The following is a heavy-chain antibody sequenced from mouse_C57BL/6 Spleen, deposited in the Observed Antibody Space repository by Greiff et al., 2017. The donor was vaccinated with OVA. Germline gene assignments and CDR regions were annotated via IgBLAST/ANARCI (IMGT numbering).Heavy chain of an antibody. Sequence: VQLQQSGPELVKPGASVKISCKASGYPFTDYYMNWVKQSHGKSLEWIGDINPNNGGTSYNQKFKGKATLTVDKSSSTAYMELRSLTSEDSAVYYCARWDYLAYWGQGTLVTVSA. CDR1: GYPFTDYY. V-gene: IGHV1-26*01. CDR3: ARWDYLAY. CDR2: INPNNGGT. J-gene: IGHJ3*01. D-gene: IGHD4-1*01.